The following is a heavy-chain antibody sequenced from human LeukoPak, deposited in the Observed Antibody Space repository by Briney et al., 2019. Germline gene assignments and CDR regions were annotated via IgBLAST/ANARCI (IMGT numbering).Heavy chain of an antibody. J-gene: IGHJ3*02. CDR2: INPNSGGT. D-gene: IGHD6-13*01. Sequence: ASVKVSCKASGYTFTGYYMHWVRQAPGQGLEWTGWINPNSGGTNYAQKFQGRVTMTRDTSISTAYMELSRLTSDDRAVYYCAREIDGAIAAAGTGAFDIWGQGTMVTVSS. V-gene: IGHV1-2*02. CDR1: GYTFTGYY. CDR3: AREIDGAIAAAGTGAFDI.